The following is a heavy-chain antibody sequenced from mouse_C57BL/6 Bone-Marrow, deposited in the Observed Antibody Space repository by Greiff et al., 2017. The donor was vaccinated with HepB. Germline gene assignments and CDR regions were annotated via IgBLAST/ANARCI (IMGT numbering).Heavy chain of an antibody. CDR3: AREMITARAY. D-gene: IGHD2-4*01. Sequence: QVQLQQPGAELVKPGASVKLSCKASGYTFTSYWMHWVKQRPGQGLEWIGMIHPNSGSTNYNEKFKSKATLTVDKSSSTAYMQLSSLTSEDSAVNYCAREMITARAYWGQGTLVTVSA. J-gene: IGHJ3*01. V-gene: IGHV1-64*01. CDR2: IHPNSGST. CDR1: GYTFTSYW.